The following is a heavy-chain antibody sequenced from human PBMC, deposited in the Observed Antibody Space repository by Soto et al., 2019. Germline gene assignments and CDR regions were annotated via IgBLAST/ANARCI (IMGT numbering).Heavy chain of an antibody. D-gene: IGHD6-19*01. CDR2: IYYGGSP. V-gene: IGHV4-39*01. Sequence: SETLSLTCTVSGGSISSSGYYWGWVRQPPGRGLEWSGYIYYGGSPYYNPSLKSRVTISVDTSKNQFSLNLSSVTAADTAVYYCAVPAASVAGASGTYYYYGMDVWGQGTTVTVSS. CDR3: AVPAASVAGASGTYYYYGMDV. CDR1: GGSISSSGYY. J-gene: IGHJ6*02.